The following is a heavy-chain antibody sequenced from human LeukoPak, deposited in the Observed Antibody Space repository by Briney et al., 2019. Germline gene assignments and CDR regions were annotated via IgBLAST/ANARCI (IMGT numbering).Heavy chain of an antibody. Sequence: GGSLRLSCAASGFTFSSYEMNWVRQAPGKGLEWVSYISSSGSTIYYADSVKGRFTISRDNAKNSLYLQMNSLRAEDTAVYYCARENPRPGTILLYSYYMDVWGKGTTVTVSS. D-gene: IGHD3-3*01. CDR3: ARENPRPGTILLYSYYMDV. V-gene: IGHV3-48*03. CDR2: ISSSGSTI. J-gene: IGHJ6*03. CDR1: GFTFSSYE.